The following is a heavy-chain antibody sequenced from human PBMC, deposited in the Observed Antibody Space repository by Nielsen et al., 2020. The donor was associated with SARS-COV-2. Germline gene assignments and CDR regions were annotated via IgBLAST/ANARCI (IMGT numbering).Heavy chain of an antibody. D-gene: IGHD6-13*01. CDR3: TKGAQLGDY. V-gene: IGHV3-30*12. CDR1: GFNINKFG. Sequence: GESLKISCEASGFNINKFGMHWVRQAPGKGLDWVTFISYDGSVKYYANSVKGRFTISTDMSKNTLYLQMNSLRPEDTAVYYCTKGAQLGDYWGQGTLVTVSS. CDR2: ISYDGSVK. J-gene: IGHJ4*02.